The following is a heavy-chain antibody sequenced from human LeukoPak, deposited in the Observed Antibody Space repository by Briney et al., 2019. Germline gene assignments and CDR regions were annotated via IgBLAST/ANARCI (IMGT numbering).Heavy chain of an antibody. CDR3: AKALRGDGDNASDV. V-gene: IGHV3-23*01. D-gene: IGHD5-24*01. Sequence: GGSLRLSCAASGFTFSSYAMSWVRQAPGKGLEWVSSITTSGGRTNYADSVKGRFTISRDNSKNTLYLQMNSMRAEDKAVYYCAKALRGDGDNASDVWGQGTMVTVSS. CDR2: ITTSGGRT. CDR1: GFTFSSYA. J-gene: IGHJ3*01.